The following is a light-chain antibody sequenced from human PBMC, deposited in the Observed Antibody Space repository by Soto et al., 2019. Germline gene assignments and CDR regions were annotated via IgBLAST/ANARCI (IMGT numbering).Light chain of an antibody. CDR2: DVN. J-gene: IGLJ2*01. CDR1: NSGIGGYDY. V-gene: IGLV2-14*03. CDR3: SSYTDTSTLVV. Sequence: QSVLTQPASVSGSPGQSITISCTGTNSGIGGYDYVSWYQQHPGKAPKLMIYDVNNWPSGVSSRFSGSKSGNTASLTISGLQAEDEADYYCSSYTDTSTLVVFGGGTKLTVL.